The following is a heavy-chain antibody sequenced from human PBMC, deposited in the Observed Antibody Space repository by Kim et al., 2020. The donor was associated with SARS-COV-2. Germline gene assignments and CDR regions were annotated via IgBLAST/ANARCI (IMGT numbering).Heavy chain of an antibody. CDR2: FDPEDGET. J-gene: IGHJ3*02. CDR1: GYTLTELS. D-gene: IGHD4-17*01. CDR3: ATSSLTTVNTLDAFDI. V-gene: IGHV1-24*01. Sequence: ASVKVSCKVSGYTLTELSMHWVRQAPGKGLEWMGGFDPEDGETIYAQKFQGRVTMTEDTSTDTAYMELSSLRSEDTAVYYCATSSLTTVNTLDAFDIWGQGTMVTVSS.